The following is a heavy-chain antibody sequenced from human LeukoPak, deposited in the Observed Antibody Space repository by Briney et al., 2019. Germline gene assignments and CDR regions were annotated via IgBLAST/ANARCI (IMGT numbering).Heavy chain of an antibody. Sequence: GGSLRLSCAASGFTFDDYTMHWVRQAPGKGLEWVSLFSWDGGSKYYADSVKGRFTISRDNSKKSLYLQMNSLRPEDTALYYCARETESQRSFDYWGQGTLVTVSS. CDR3: ARETESQRSFDY. CDR1: GFTFDDYT. D-gene: IGHD5-24*01. J-gene: IGHJ4*02. CDR2: FSWDGGSK. V-gene: IGHV3-43*01.